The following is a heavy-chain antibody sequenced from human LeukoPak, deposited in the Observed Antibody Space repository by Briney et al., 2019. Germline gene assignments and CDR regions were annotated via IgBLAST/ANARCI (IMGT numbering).Heavy chain of an antibody. Sequence: GGSLRLSCAASGFTFSSYAMSWVRQAPGEGLEWVSTISGSGGSTYYADSVKGRFTFSRDNSKNTLYLQMNSLRAEDTAVYYCAKAQGIAVAGTVRNYYGMDVWGQGTTVTVSS. V-gene: IGHV3-23*01. CDR3: AKAQGIAVAGTVRNYYGMDV. D-gene: IGHD6-19*01. CDR2: ISGSGGST. CDR1: GFTFSSYA. J-gene: IGHJ6*02.